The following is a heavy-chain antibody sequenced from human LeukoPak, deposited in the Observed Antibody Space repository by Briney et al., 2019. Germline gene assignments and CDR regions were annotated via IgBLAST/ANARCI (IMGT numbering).Heavy chain of an antibody. CDR1: GFIFTNYA. V-gene: IGHV3-23*01. CDR2: ISGSGLRT. CDR3: ARGWMVKYYFDY. Sequence: PGGSLRLSCAASGFIFTNYAMAWVRQTPGKGREWVSAISGSGLRTNYADSARGRFTISRDNSKNTVGLQMDSLRAEDTAIYYCARGWMVKYYFDYWGQGTLVTVSS. J-gene: IGHJ4*02. D-gene: IGHD6-19*01.